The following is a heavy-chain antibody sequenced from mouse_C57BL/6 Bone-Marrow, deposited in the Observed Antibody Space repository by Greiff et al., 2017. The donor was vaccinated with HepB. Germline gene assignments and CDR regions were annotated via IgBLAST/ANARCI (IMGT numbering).Heavy chain of an antibody. J-gene: IGHJ4*01. V-gene: IGHV1-55*01. Sequence: QVQLQQPGAELVKPGASVKMSCKASGYTFTSYRITWVKQRPGQGLEWIGDIYPGSGSTNYNEKFKSKATLTVDTSSSTAYMQLSSLTSEDSAVYYCARWLLPLYAMDYWGQGTSVTVSS. CDR1: GYTFTSYR. CDR3: ARWLLPLYAMDY. CDR2: IYPGSGST. D-gene: IGHD2-3*01.